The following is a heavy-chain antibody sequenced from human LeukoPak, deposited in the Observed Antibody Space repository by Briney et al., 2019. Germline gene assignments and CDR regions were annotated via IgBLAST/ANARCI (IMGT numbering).Heavy chain of an antibody. Sequence: SETLSLTCTVSGGSISSSSYYWGWIRQPPGKGLEWIGSIYYSGSTYYNPSLKSRVTISVDTSKNQFSLKLSSVTAADTAVYYCAKRGYYYYGMDVWGQGTTVTVSS. J-gene: IGHJ6*02. D-gene: IGHD3-10*01. CDR2: IYYSGST. V-gene: IGHV4-39*01. CDR1: GGSISSSSYY. CDR3: AKRGYYYYGMDV.